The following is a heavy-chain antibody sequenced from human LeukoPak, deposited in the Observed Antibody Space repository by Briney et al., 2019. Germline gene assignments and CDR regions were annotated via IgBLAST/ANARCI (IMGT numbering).Heavy chain of an antibody. Sequence: PSETLSLTCTVSGGSISSYYWSWIRQPPGKGLEWVSFFSVRYNVIYYADSVKGRFTVSRDEAKNSLYLQMNSLRAGDTALYYCARDLPVAAADFWGQGTLVTVSS. D-gene: IGHD6-13*01. V-gene: IGHV3-11*04. CDR3: ARDLPVAAADF. CDR2: FSVRYNVI. CDR1: GGSISSYY. J-gene: IGHJ4*02.